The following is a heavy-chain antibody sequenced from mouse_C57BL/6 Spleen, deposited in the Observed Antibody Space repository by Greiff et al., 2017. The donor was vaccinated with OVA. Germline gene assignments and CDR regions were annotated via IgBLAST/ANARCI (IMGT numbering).Heavy chain of an antibody. D-gene: IGHD1-1*01. CDR2: ISSGGSYT. Sequence: EVHLVESGGDLVKPGGSLKLSCAASGFTFSSYGMSWVRQTPDKRLEWVATISSGGSYTYYPDSVKGRFTISRDNAKNTLYLQMSSLKSEDTAMYYCARHRGDYYGSSPFDYWGQGTTLTVSS. V-gene: IGHV5-6*01. J-gene: IGHJ2*01. CDR1: GFTFSSYG. CDR3: ARHRGDYYGSSPFDY.